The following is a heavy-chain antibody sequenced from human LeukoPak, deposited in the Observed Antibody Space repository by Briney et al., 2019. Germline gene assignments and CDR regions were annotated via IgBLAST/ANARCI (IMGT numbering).Heavy chain of an antibody. V-gene: IGHV1-46*01. Sequence: ASVKVSCKASGYTFTSYYMHLVRQAPGQGLEWMGIINPSGGSTSYAQKFQGRVTMTRDTSTSTVYMELSSLRSEDTAVYYCASSRGSGSYGFGMDVWGRGTTVTVSS. D-gene: IGHD3-10*01. CDR3: ASSRGSGSYGFGMDV. CDR1: GYTFTSYY. CDR2: INPSGGST. J-gene: IGHJ6*04.